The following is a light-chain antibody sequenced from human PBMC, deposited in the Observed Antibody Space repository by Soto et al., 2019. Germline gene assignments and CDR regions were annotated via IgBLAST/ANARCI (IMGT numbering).Light chain of an antibody. CDR3: QQYGTSPTLT. CDR1: QSVSRNY. CDR2: GAS. J-gene: IGKJ3*01. V-gene: IGKV3-20*01. Sequence: EIVLTQSPGTLSLSPGERATLSCRASQSVSRNYLAWYQQKPGQAPRLLIYGASSRATGIPDRFSGSGSGSDFTLTISRLEPADFAVYYCQQYGTSPTLTFGPGTRVDSK.